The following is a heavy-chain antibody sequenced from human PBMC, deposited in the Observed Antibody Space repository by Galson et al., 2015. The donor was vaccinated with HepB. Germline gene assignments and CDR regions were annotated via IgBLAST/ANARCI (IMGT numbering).Heavy chain of an antibody. CDR3: ATVRPLDYYVSSGYPYYFDY. J-gene: IGHJ4*02. V-gene: IGHV1-24*01. CDR1: GYTLTELP. D-gene: IGHD3-22*01. CDR2: FDPEDGET. Sequence: SVKVSCKVSGYTLTELPMHWVRQAPGKGLEWMGGFDPEDGETIYAQKFQGRVTMTEDTSTDTAYMELSSLRSEDTAVYYCATVRPLDYYVSSGYPYYFDYWGQGTLVTVSS.